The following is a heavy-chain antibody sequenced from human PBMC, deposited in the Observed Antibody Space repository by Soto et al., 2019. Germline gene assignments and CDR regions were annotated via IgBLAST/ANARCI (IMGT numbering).Heavy chain of an antibody. Sequence: SETLSLTCAVYGGSFSGYYWSWIRQPPGKGLEWIGEINHSGSTNYNPSLKSRVTISVYTSKNQFSLKLSSVTAADTAVYYCATRRGAAAGKNWFDPWGQGTLVT. V-gene: IGHV4-34*01. J-gene: IGHJ5*02. CDR3: ATRRGAAAGKNWFDP. CDR1: GGSFSGYY. CDR2: INHSGST. D-gene: IGHD6-13*01.